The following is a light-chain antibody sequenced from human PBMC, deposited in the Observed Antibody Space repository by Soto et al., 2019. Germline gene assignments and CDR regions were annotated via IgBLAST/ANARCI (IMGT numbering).Light chain of an antibody. J-gene: IGLJ3*02. Sequence: SYELTQPPSVSVAPGQTARVTCGGNNIGSKNVHWYQQKPGQAPVLVVYDDRDRPSGIPERFSGSNSGNTATLTISRVEAGDEADYYCQVWDSGSDHWVFGGGTKLTVL. CDR2: DDR. V-gene: IGLV3-21*02. CDR3: QVWDSGSDHWV. CDR1: NIGSKN.